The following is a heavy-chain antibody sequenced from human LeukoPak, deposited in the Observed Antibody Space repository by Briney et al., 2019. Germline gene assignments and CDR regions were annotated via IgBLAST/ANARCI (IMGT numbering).Heavy chain of an antibody. D-gene: IGHD3-10*01. CDR3: ARGRRRFGDLKVWSYYYYGMDV. CDR1: GGSFSGYY. CDR2: INHSGST. V-gene: IGHV4-34*01. Sequence: SETLSLTCAVYGGSFSGYYWSWIRQPPGKGLEWIGEINHSGSTNYNPSLKSRVTISVDTSKNQFSQKLSSVTAADTAVYYCARGRRRFGDLKVWSYYYYGMDVWGQGTTVTVSS. J-gene: IGHJ6*02.